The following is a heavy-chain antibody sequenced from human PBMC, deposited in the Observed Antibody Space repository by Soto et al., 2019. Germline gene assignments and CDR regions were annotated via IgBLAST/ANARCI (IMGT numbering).Heavy chain of an antibody. D-gene: IGHD6-13*01. Sequence: VQLQQWGAGLLKTSETLSLTCAVYGGSFSGYYWSWIRQTPGKRREGVGDINHGGSANYNPSLKSRVTFSLDLSKNQFSLKLNSVIAADTAVYYCARYSSTWSKYLQHWGRGSLVIVSS. V-gene: IGHV4-34*01. CDR2: INHGGSA. CDR1: GGSFSGYY. J-gene: IGHJ1*01. CDR3: ARYSSTWSKYLQH.